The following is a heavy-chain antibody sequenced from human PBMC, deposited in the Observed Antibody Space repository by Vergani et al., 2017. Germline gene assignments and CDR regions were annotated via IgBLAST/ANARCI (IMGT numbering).Heavy chain of an antibody. CDR1: GSTFSGNY. J-gene: IGHJ5*02. CDR3: ARGNYYGSGTYVDP. CDR2: FYSGDET. D-gene: IGHD3-10*01. Sequence: ELQLVESGGGLVQPGGSLRLSCAASGSTFSGNYMTWVRQAPGKGLEWVLHFYSGDETYYADSVKGRVTISRDTSKNTLHLQINNLRVEETAVYYCARGNYYGSGTYVDPWGQGTLVTVSS. V-gene: IGHV3-66*02.